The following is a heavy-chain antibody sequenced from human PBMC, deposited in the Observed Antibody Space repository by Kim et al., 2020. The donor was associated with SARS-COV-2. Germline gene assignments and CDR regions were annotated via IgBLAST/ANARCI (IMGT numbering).Heavy chain of an antibody. CDR1: GYTFTGYY. CDR3: ARNYDFWSGYHFDY. CDR2: INPNSGGT. J-gene: IGHJ4*02. D-gene: IGHD3-3*01. V-gene: IGHV1-2*06. Sequence: ASVKVSCKASGYTFTGYYMHWVRQAPGQGLEWMGRINPNSGGTNYAQKFQGRVTMTRDTSISTAYMELSRLRSDDTAVYYCARNYDFWSGYHFDYWGQGTLVNVSS.